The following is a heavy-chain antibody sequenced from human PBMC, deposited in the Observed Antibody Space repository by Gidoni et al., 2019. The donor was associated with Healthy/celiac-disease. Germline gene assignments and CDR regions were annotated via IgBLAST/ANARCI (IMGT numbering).Heavy chain of an antibody. J-gene: IGHJ6*02. V-gene: IGHV3-23*01. D-gene: IGHD6-19*01. CDR1: GLTFSSYA. CDR3: RAVAGTPRPYYYGMDV. Sequence: EVQLLEYGGGLVQPGGSLSLSCAASGLTFSSYAMSWVRQAPGKGLEWVSAISGSGGSTYYADSVKGRFTISRDNSKSTLYLQMNSLRAEDTAVYYCRAVAGTPRPYYYGMDVWGQGTTVTVSS. CDR2: ISGSGGST.